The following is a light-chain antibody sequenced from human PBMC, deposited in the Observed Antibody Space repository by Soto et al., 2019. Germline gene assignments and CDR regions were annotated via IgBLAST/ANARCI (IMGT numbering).Light chain of an antibody. J-gene: IGLJ2*01. CDR1: TSNLGGNT. CDR3: AAWDDSLNAVV. V-gene: IGLV1-44*01. Sequence: QSVLTQPPSVSGTPGHKVSISCSGSTSNLGGNTVNWYQQLPGKAPKLLIYTNNQRPSGVPDRFSGAKSGTSASLAISGLRSEDEADFYCAAWDDSLNAVVFGGGTKLTVL. CDR2: TNN.